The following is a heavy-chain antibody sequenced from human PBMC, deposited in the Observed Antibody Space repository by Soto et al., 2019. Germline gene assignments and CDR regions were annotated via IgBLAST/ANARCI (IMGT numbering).Heavy chain of an antibody. J-gene: IGHJ4*02. CDR3: ARGYWFGELLATATYFDY. Sequence: ASVKVSCKASGYTFTSYGISWVRQAPGQGLEWMGWISAYNGNTNYAQKLQGRVTMTTDTSTSTAYMELRSLRSDDTAVYYCARGYWFGELLATATYFDYWGQGTLVTVSS. D-gene: IGHD3-10*01. CDR1: GYTFTSYG. CDR2: ISAYNGNT. V-gene: IGHV1-18*01.